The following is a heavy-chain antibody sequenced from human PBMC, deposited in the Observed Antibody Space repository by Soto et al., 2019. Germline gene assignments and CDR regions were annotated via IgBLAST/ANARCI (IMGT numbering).Heavy chain of an antibody. V-gene: IGHV1-3*01. J-gene: IGHJ5*02. CDR1: GYTFTSYA. D-gene: IGHD3-22*01. Sequence: ASVKVSCKASGYTFTSYAMHWVRQAPGQRLEWMGWINAGNGNTKYSQKFQGRVTITRDTSASTAYMELGSLRSEDTAVYYCARVEGYYDSSGYYYSWFDPWGQGTLVTVSS. CDR3: ARVEGYYDSSGYYYSWFDP. CDR2: INAGNGNT.